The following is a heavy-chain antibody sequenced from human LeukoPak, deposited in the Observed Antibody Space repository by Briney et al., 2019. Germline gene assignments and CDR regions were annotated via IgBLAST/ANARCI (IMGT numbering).Heavy chain of an antibody. CDR1: GFTLSTNT. CDR3: AKDVGKWESLHFFDY. Sequence: GGSLRLSCLTSGFTLSTNTMSWVRQAPGKGLEWISGISGSGASTYYADSVKGRFTISRDDSRNTLYLQMNSLRGDDTAVYYCAKDVGKWESLHFFDYWGQGTLVTVSS. D-gene: IGHD1-26*01. V-gene: IGHV3-23*01. CDR2: ISGSGAST. J-gene: IGHJ4*02.